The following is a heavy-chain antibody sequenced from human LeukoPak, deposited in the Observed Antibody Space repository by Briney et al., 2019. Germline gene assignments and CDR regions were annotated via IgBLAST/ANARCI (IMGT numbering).Heavy chain of an antibody. CDR3: ARGARFDS. J-gene: IGHJ5*01. CDR1: GGSISSYY. Sequence: SETLSLTCTVSGGSISSYYWSWIRQPPGKGLEWIGYIYYSGSTNYNPSLKSRVTISVDTSKNQFSLKLSSVTAADTAVYYCARGARFDSWGQGTLVTVSS. V-gene: IGHV4-59*01. CDR2: IYYSGST.